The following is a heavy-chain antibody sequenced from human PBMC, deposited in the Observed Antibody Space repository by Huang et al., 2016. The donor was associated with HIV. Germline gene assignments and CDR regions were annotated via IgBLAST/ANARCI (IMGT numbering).Heavy chain of an antibody. CDR2: MKSCNDGGRA. D-gene: IGHD6-13*01. J-gene: IGHJ5*02. CDR3: STDLDGGLAAIGLPFFDH. Sequence: DVKLVESGGALVKPGGSLRLSCDVSGFVFSGAWMKGVRRTRGKGLKWVVGMKSCNDGGRADCADAVKGRLIISRDDSKGMVFLQMNSLSTEDAAVYFCSTDLDGGLAAIGLPFFDHWGQGTRVTVSS. CDR1: GFVFSGAW. V-gene: IGHV3-15*02.